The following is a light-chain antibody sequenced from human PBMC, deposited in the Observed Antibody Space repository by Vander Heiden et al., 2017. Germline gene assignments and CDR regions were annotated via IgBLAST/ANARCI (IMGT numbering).Light chain of an antibody. CDR3: QQRRVWPYT. V-gene: IGKV3-11*01. Sequence: EIVSTQSPATLSLSPGERSTLSCRASQRVDTYLAWYQQKPGQAPRLLIYDASSRATGMPARFSGSGCGTGFTLTISSRATEDFEVYYCQQRRVWPYTFGQGTKLEIK. J-gene: IGKJ2*01. CDR1: QRVDTY. CDR2: DAS.